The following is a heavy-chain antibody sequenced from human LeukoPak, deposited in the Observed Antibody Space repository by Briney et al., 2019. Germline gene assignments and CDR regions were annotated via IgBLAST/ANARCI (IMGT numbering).Heavy chain of an antibody. CDR3: ASRKLGNDY. CDR1: GGSVTDYY. D-gene: IGHD7-27*01. Sequence: PSETLSLTYTVSGGSVTDYYWSWIRQSPGKGLEWIGYIYYTGTSYNPSLKSRVTIPADTSKNQFSLKLISATAADTAVYYCASRKLGNDYWSQGTLVTVSS. CDR2: IYYTGT. V-gene: IGHV4-59*02. J-gene: IGHJ4*02.